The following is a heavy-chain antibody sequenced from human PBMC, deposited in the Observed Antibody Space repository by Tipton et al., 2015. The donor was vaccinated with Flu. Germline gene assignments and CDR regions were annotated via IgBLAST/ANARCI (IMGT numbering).Heavy chain of an antibody. J-gene: IGHJ4*02. Sequence: TLSLTCTVSGDSISSYDWSWIRQPAGKGLEWIGRIYTSGSTNYNASLKSRVTMSVDTSKNQFSLELTSVTAADTAVYYCARESPPDYWGQGILVTVSS. CDR1: GDSISSYD. V-gene: IGHV4-4*07. CDR3: ARESPPDY. CDR2: IYTSGST.